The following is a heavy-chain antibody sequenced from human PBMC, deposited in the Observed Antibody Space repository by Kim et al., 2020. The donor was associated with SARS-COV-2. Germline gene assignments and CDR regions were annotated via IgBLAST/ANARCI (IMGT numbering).Heavy chain of an antibody. CDR2: IGGASNYI. CDR3: ARGGYCSSTSCYFYYYALDV. V-gene: IGHV3-21*01. D-gene: IGHD2-2*01. CDR1: GFDFGTHS. J-gene: IGHJ6*02. Sequence: GGFLRLSCAASGFDFGTHSMNWVRQAPGKGLEWVSSIGGASNYIYYADSVKGRFTISRDNAKNSLYLQMNSLRAEDTAVYYCARGGYCSSTSCYFYYYALDVWGQGTTVTVSS.